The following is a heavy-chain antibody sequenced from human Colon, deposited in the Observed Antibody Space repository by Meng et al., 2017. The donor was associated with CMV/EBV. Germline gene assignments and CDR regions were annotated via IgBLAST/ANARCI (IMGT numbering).Heavy chain of an antibody. J-gene: IGHJ4*02. CDR3: ASTKYSGSYFEF. CDR1: GFTFNSYW. CDR2: VNSDGNNT. Sequence: GESLKISCGTSGFTFNSYWMHWVRQAPGKGLVWVSRVNSDGNNTSYADSVKGRFTISRDNAKNTLYLQMNSLRAEDTAVYYSASTKYSGSYFEFWGQGTLVT. D-gene: IGHD1-26*01. V-gene: IGHV3-74*01.